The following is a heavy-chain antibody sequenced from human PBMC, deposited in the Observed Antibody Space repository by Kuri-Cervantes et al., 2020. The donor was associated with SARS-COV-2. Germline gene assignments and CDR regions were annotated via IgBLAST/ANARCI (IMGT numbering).Heavy chain of an antibody. Sequence: GSLRLSCAVYGGSFSGYYWSWIRQPPGKGLEWIGYIYYSGSTNYNPSLKSRVTISVDTSKNQFSLKLSSVTAADTAVYYCARKSLWFGDGFDPWGQGTLVTVSS. J-gene: IGHJ5*02. CDR1: GGSFSGYY. D-gene: IGHD3-10*01. CDR3: ARKSLWFGDGFDP. CDR2: IYYSGST. V-gene: IGHV4-59*08.